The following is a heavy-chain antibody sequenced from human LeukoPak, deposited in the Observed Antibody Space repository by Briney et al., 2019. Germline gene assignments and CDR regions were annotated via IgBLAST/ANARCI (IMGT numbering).Heavy chain of an antibody. CDR2: ISSSSSTI. D-gene: IGHD3-3*01. V-gene: IGHV3-48*01. CDR1: GFTFSSYS. CDR3: AREHDDFWSGRNNWFDP. J-gene: IGHJ5*02. Sequence: PGGSLRLSCAASGFTFSSYSMNWVRQAPGKGLEWVSYISSSSSTIYYADSVKGRFTISRDNAKNSLYLQMNSLRAEDTAVYYCAREHDDFWSGRNNWFDPWGQGTLVTVSS.